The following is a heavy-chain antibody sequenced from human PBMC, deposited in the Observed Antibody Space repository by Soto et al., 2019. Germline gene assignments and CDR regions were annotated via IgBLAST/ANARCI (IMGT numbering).Heavy chain of an antibody. J-gene: IGHJ4*02. CDR1: GFTFGNHW. Sequence: QSGGGSVQPGGSLRLSCAAAGFTFGNHWLNWVRQAPGQGLLSVSQIKGYWGSTNYAESVRGRFTIANDSSSNTLYVQMSDLRVEVKGVYYCASVKAYTVGAGDPLELWGQGSLVTVSS. CDR3: ASVKAYTVGAGDPLEL. CDR2: IKGYWGST. V-gene: IGHV3-74*01. D-gene: IGHD1-7*01.